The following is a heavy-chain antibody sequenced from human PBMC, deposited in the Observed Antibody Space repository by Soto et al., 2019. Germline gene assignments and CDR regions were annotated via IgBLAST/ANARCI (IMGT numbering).Heavy chain of an antibody. V-gene: IGHV3-48*01. CDR3: ARGIVDTAMVSDY. CDR2: ISSSSSTI. D-gene: IGHD5-18*01. CDR1: GFTFIRYS. J-gene: IGHJ4*02. Sequence: GGSLRLSCAASGFTFIRYSMNWVRQAPGKGLEWVSYISSSSSTIYYADSVKGRFTISRDNAKNSLYLQMNSLRGEDTAVYYCARGIVDTAMVSDYWGQGTLVTVSS.